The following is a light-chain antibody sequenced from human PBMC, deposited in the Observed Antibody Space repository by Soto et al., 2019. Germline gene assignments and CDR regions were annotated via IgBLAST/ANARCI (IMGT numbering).Light chain of an antibody. CDR3: SSYTDSGTRV. J-gene: IGLJ1*01. CDR2: GVS. CDR1: SSDFGGYNY. Sequence: QAVVTQPASVSGSPGQSITISCIGTSSDFGGYNYVVWYQHHPGKAPKLVIYGVSNRPSGVSNRFSGSKSGNTASLTISGLQAEDAADYYCSSYTDSGTRVFGTGTKVTVL. V-gene: IGLV2-14*01.